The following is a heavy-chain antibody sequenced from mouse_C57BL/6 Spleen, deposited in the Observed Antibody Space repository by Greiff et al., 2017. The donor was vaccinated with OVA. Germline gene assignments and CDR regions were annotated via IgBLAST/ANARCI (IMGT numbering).Heavy chain of an antibody. Sequence: EVQRVESEGGLVQPGSSMKLSCTASGFTFSDYYMAWVRQVPEKGLEWVANINYDGSSTYYLDSLKSRFIISRDNAKNILYLQMSSLKSEDTATYYCAGGLRRGFAYWGQGTLVTVSA. CDR2: INYDGSST. CDR1: GFTFSDYY. J-gene: IGHJ3*01. V-gene: IGHV5-16*01. D-gene: IGHD2-4*01. CDR3: AGGLRRGFAY.